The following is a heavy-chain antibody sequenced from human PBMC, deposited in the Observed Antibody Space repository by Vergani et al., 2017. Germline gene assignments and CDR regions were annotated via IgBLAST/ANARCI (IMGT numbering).Heavy chain of an antibody. D-gene: IGHD1-26*01. V-gene: IGHV4-61*01. CDR3: ARDLEWELGGWFDP. CDR1: GGSVSSGSYY. J-gene: IGHJ5*02. CDR2: IYYSGST. Sequence: QVQLQESGPGLVKPSETLSLTCTVSGGSVSSGSYYWSWIRQPPGKGLEWIGYIYYSGSTNYNPSLKSRVTISVDTSKNQFSLKLSSVTAADTAVYYCARDLEWELGGWFDPWGQGTLVTVSS.